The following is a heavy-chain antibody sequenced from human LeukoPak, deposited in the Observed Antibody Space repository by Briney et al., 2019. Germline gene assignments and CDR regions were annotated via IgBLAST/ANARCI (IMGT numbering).Heavy chain of an antibody. J-gene: IGHJ4*02. V-gene: IGHV3-23*01. CDR1: GFTFSSYA. Sequence: GGSLRLSCAASGFTFSSYAISWVRQAPGKGLEWVSAISGSGVTTYYADSVKGRFTISRANSKNTLYLQMNSLRAEDTAVYYCAKDSYFAVWGQGTLVTVSS. D-gene: IGHD3-10*01. CDR3: AKDSYFAV. CDR2: ISGSGVTT.